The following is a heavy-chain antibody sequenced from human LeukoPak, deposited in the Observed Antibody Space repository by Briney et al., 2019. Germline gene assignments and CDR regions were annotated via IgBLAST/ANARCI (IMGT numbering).Heavy chain of an antibody. J-gene: IGHJ6*03. Sequence: SETLSLTCAVYGGSFSGYYWNWIRQPPGKGLEWIGEINYSGSTNYNPSLKSRVTISRDTSKNQFSLKLSSVTAADTAVYYCARDAYGRYGSGSYYKSTPAGYMDVWGKGTTVTISS. CDR2: INYSGST. D-gene: IGHD3-10*01. V-gene: IGHV4-34*01. CDR3: ARDAYGRYGSGSYYKSTPAGYMDV. CDR1: GGSFSGYY.